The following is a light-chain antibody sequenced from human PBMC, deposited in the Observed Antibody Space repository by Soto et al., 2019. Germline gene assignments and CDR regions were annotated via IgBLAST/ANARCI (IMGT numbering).Light chain of an antibody. Sequence: QSVLPQPPSASGTPGQRVTISCSGSSSNIGTNTVSWYQHLPGTAPKLLIYNNNQRPSGVPDRFSGSKSGTSASLAISGLQSEDEADYYCAAWDDSLSGHFVFGTGTKLTVL. J-gene: IGLJ1*01. CDR1: SSNIGTNT. CDR2: NNN. V-gene: IGLV1-44*01. CDR3: AAWDDSLSGHFV.